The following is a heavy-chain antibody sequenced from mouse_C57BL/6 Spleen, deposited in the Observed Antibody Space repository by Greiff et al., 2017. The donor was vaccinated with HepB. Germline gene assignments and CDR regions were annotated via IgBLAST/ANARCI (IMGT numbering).Heavy chain of an antibody. D-gene: IGHD1-1*02. CDR2: INYDGSST. V-gene: IGHV5-16*01. CDR1: GFTFSDYY. Sequence: DVQLVESEGGLVQPGSSMKLSCTASGFTFSDYYMAWVRQVPEKGLEWVANINYDGSSTYYLDSLKSRFIISRDNAKNILYLQMSSLKSEDTATYYCARDGSYGFYFDYWGQGTTLTVSS. J-gene: IGHJ2*01. CDR3: ARDGSYGFYFDY.